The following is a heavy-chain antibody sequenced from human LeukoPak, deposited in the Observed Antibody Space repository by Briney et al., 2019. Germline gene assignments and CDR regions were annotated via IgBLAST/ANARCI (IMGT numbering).Heavy chain of an antibody. D-gene: IGHD2-15*01. V-gene: IGHV3-7*01. CDR1: GFTFSSYW. J-gene: IGHJ4*02. CDR2: IKQEGSEK. Sequence: GGSLRLSCAVSGFTFSSYWMSWVRQAPGKGLEWVANIKQEGSEKYYVDSVKGRFTISRDNAKNSLYLQMNSLRAEDTAVYYCARDLSGTGKYYFDYWGQGTLVTVSS. CDR3: ARDLSGTGKYYFDY.